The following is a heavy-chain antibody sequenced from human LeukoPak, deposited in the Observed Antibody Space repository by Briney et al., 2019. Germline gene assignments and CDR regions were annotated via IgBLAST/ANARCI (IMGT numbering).Heavy chain of an antibody. CDR3: ATESRSTSWDY. D-gene: IGHD2-2*01. CDR2: IRQDGSEK. CDR1: GFTFSSYW. V-gene: IGHV3-7*01. Sequence: GGSLRLSCAASGFTFSSYWMSWVRQAPGKGLEWVAKIRQDGSEKSYVGSVEGRFTISRDNAKNSLYLQLNSLRAEDTAVYYCATESRSTSWDYWGQGTLVTVSS. J-gene: IGHJ4*02.